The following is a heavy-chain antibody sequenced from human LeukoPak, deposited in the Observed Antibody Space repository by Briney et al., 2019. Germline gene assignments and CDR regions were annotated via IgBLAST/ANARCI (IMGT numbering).Heavy chain of an antibody. D-gene: IGHD3-3*01. J-gene: IGHJ5*02. CDR3: ARTYYDFWSAPRGGWFDP. V-gene: IGHV4-4*02. Sequence: SETLSLTCAVSGGSISSSNWWSWVRQPPGKGLEWIGEIYHSGSTNYNPSLKSRVTISVDKSKNQFSLKLSSVTAADTAVYYCARTYYDFWSAPRGGWFDPWGQGTLVTVSS. CDR2: IYHSGST. CDR1: GGSISSSNW.